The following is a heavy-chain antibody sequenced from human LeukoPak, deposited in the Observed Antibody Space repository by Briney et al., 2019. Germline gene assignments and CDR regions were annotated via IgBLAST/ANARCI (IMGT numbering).Heavy chain of an antibody. Sequence: GGSLRLSCAASGFTVSSNYMSWVRQAPGKGLEWVSVIYGGGSTYYADSVKGRFTISRDNSKNTLYLQMNSLRAEDTAVYYCARGLDDSSGFDYWGQGTLVTVSS. D-gene: IGHD3-22*01. CDR1: GFTVSSNY. CDR2: IYGGGST. CDR3: ARGLDDSSGFDY. J-gene: IGHJ4*02. V-gene: IGHV3-53*01.